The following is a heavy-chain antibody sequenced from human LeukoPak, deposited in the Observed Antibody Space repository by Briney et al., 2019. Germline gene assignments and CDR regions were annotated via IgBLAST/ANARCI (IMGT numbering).Heavy chain of an antibody. V-gene: IGHV3-30*02. CDR1: VVTSSSDV. J-gene: IGHJ4*02. Sequence: PVGSLRLSRAASVVTSSSDVTHGVRHAPGKGLGWVAFIRYDRSNKYYADSVKGRFTISRDNSKNTLYLQMNSLRAEDTAVYYCAKGRTIVVVPAVPFDYWGQGTLVTVSS. CDR2: IRYDRSNK. D-gene: IGHD2-2*01. CDR3: AKGRTIVVVPAVPFDY.